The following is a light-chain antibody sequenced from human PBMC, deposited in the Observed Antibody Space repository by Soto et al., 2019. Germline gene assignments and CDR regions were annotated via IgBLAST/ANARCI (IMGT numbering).Light chain of an antibody. V-gene: IGLV1-40*01. J-gene: IGLJ1*01. CDR2: GNT. CDR1: SSNIGAGSD. Sequence: QALLTHSPSISGAPGQRVTISCTGSSSNIGAGSDVHWYHQLPGTAPKLLIYGNTNRPSGVPDRFSGSKSGTSASLAIAGLQTEDEGDYYCQTYDSSLSGLYVFGTGTKVTVL. CDR3: QTYDSSLSGLYV.